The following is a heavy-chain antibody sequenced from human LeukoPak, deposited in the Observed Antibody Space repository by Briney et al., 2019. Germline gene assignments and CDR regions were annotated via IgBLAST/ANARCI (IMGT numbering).Heavy chain of an antibody. CDR1: GGSISSSNW. J-gene: IGHJ1*01. CDR3: ARQSRDSSSWYPYFQH. Sequence: SGTLSLTCAVSGGSISSSNWWSWVRQPPGKGLEWIGYIYYSGSTNYNPSLKSRVTISVDTSKNQFSLKLSSVTAADTAVYYCARQSRDSSSWYPYFQHWGQGTLVTVSS. V-gene: IGHV4-4*02. D-gene: IGHD6-13*01. CDR2: IYYSGST.